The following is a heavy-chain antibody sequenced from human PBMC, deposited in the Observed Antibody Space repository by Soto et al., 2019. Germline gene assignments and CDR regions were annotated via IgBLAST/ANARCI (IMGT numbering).Heavy chain of an antibody. Sequence: QVRLEESGPGLVKPSETLSLTCTVSGAYIINHYWSWIRQPPGKALEWVAFVHYSGTTNYNPSLESRVFIAVHTSKNQFSLKVTSVTAADTAVYFCARKSDYGSDFDLWGRGTLVTVSS. CDR3: ARKSDYGSDFDL. V-gene: IGHV4-59*11. CDR1: GAYIINHY. J-gene: IGHJ2*01. D-gene: IGHD4-17*01. CDR2: VHYSGTT.